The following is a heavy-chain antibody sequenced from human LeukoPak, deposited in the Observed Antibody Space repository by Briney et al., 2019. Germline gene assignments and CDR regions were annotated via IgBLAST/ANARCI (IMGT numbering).Heavy chain of an antibody. CDR1: GGSLSGYY. Sequence: ETLSLTCAVYGGSLSGYYWSWIRQPPGKGLEWIGEINHSGSTNYNPSLKSRVTISVHTSKNQFSLKLSSVTAADTAVYYCARGHSSGLFDYWGQGTLVTVSS. CDR2: INHSGST. V-gene: IGHV4-34*01. CDR3: ARGHSSGLFDY. D-gene: IGHD6-19*01. J-gene: IGHJ4*02.